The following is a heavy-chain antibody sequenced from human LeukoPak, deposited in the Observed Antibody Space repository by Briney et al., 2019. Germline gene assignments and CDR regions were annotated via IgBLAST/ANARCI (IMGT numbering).Heavy chain of an antibody. J-gene: IGHJ4*02. CDR3: ASRRNSDGYYYFHY. V-gene: IGHV4-59*01. CDR1: GGSIISYY. D-gene: IGHD5-18*01. Sequence: SETLSLTCTVSGGSIISYYWSWIRQSPQKGLEWIAYIHSSGKTNYNPSLKSRVTISVDTSKNQFSLKVTSMTAADTAVYYCASRRNSDGYYYFHYWGQGTLVTVSS. CDR2: IHSSGKT.